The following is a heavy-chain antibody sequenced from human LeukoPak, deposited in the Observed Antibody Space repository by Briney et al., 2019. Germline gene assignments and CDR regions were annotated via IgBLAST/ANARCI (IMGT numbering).Heavy chain of an antibody. D-gene: IGHD3-10*01. CDR2: ISGSGGSA. J-gene: IGHJ4*02. CDR3: AKDWGYYGSGSYYFFDY. V-gene: IGHV3-23*01. CDR1: GFTFSSYA. Sequence: GGSLRLSCAASGFTFSSYAMSWVRQAPGKGLEWVSAISGSGGSAYYADSVKGRFTISRDNSKNTLYLQMNSLRAEDTAVYYCAKDWGYYGSGSYYFFDYWGQGTLVTVSS.